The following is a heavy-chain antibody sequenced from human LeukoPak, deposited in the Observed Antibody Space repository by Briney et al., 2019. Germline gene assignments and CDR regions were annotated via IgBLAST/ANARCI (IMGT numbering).Heavy chain of an antibody. CDR2: IIASGGTT. J-gene: IGHJ5*02. V-gene: IGHV3-23*01. Sequence: GGSLRLSCAASGFPFSSYAMSWFRQTPGEGLEWVSSIIASGGTTYYADSVKGRFTISRDNSKNTVYLQMNTLRAEDTAVYYCAKEGRGFRGYSYVNWFDPWGQGTLVTVSS. CDR1: GFPFSSYA. D-gene: IGHD5-18*01. CDR3: AKEGRGFRGYSYVNWFDP.